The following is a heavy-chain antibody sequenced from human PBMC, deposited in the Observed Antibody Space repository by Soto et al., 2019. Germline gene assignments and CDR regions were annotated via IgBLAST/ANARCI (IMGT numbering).Heavy chain of an antibody. CDR3: AKDRLRGYSGYVQAYYGMDV. CDR1: GFTFDDYT. J-gene: IGHJ6*02. CDR2: ISWDGGST. V-gene: IGHV3-43*01. Sequence: PGGSLRLSCAASGFTFDDYTMHWVRQAPGKGLEWVSPISWDGGSTYYADSVKGRFTISRDNSKNSLYLQMNSLRTEDTALYYCAKDRLRGYSGYVQAYYGMDVWGQGTTVTVSS. D-gene: IGHD5-12*01.